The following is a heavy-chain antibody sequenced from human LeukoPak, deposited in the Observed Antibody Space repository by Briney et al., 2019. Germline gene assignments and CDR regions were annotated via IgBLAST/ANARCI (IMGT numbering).Heavy chain of an antibody. V-gene: IGHV3-21*01. CDR3: ARGGGAFDI. J-gene: IGHJ3*02. CDR1: GFTFSSYN. Sequence: PGRSLRLSCAGSGFTFSSYNMNWVRQAPGKGLEWVSSISSSSNYIYYADSVKGRFTNSRDNAKNSLYLQMNSLRAEDTAVYYCARGGGAFDIWGQGTMVSVSS. CDR2: ISSSSNYI. D-gene: IGHD3-16*01.